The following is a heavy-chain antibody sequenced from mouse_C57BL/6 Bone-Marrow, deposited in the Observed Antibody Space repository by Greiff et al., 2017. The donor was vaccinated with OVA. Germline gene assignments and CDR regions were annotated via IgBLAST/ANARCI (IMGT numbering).Heavy chain of an antibody. V-gene: IGHV1-52*01. CDR3: ASPYYTSYFDV. D-gene: IGHD2-12*01. J-gene: IGHJ1*03. Sequence: VQLQQSGAELVRPGSSVKLSCKASGYTFTSYWMHWVKQRPIQGLEWIGNIDPSDSETHYNQKFKDKATLTVDKSSSTAYMQLSSLTSEDSAVYYCASPYYTSYFDVWGTGTTVTVSS. CDR1: GYTFTSYW. CDR2: IDPSDSET.